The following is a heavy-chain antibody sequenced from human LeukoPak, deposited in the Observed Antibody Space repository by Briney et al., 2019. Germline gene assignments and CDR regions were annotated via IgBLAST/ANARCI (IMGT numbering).Heavy chain of an antibody. CDR3: ARATVRDY. Sequence: TGGSLRLSCAASEFTFSSYGMSWVRQAPGKGLEWVSYISSSSSTIYYADSVKGRFTISRDNAKNSLYLQMNSLRAEDTAVYYCARATVRDYWGQGTLVTVSS. D-gene: IGHD4-11*01. V-gene: IGHV3-48*01. J-gene: IGHJ4*02. CDR1: EFTFSSYG. CDR2: ISSSSSTI.